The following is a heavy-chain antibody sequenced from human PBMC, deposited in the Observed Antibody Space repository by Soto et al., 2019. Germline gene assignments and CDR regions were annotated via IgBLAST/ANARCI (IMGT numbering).Heavy chain of an antibody. Sequence: QVQLVQSGDEVKKPGASVKVSCNASGYTFTSYGISWVLQAPGQGLEWMGWINPYNGNTNYAQKLQGRVTMTTDTSTTAAYMVLRSLRSDDTAVYYCASDWFGIDYCGQGTLVPVSS. V-gene: IGHV1-18*01. J-gene: IGHJ4*02. CDR2: INPYNGNT. D-gene: IGHD3-16*01. CDR3: ASDWFGIDY. CDR1: GYTFTSYG.